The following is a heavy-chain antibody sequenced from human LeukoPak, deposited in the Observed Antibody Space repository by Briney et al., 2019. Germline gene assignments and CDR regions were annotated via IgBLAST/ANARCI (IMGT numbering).Heavy chain of an antibody. V-gene: IGHV4-59*12. CDR2: IYYSGST. D-gene: IGHD3-9*01. CDR1: GGSISSYY. Sequence: SETLSLTCTVSGGSISSYYWSWIRQPPGKGLEWIGYIYYSGSTNYNPSLKSRVTISVDRSKNQFSLKLSSVTAADTAVYYCARGRAAGDILTGYYRGRWFDPWGQGTLVTVSS. J-gene: IGHJ5*02. CDR3: ARGRAAGDILTGYYRGRWFDP.